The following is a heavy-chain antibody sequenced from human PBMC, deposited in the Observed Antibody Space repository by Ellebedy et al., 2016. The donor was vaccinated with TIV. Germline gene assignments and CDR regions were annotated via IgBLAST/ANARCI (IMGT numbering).Heavy chain of an antibody. CDR2: IKQDGSEK. CDR3: AMVGPGT. D-gene: IGHD2-15*01. CDR1: GFTFSDYY. Sequence: GESLKISXAASGFTFSDYYMSWIRQAPGKGLEWVANIKQDGSEKYYVDSVKGRFTISRDNAKNSLYLQMNSLRAEDTAVYYCAMVGPGTWGQGTLVTVSS. V-gene: IGHV3-7*03. J-gene: IGHJ5*02.